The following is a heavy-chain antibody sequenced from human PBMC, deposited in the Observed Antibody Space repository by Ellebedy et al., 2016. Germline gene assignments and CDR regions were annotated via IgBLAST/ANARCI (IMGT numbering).Heavy chain of an antibody. CDR2: ISSSSSTI. Sequence: GESLKISCAASGFTFSSYSMNWVRQAPGKGLDWVSYISSSSSTIYYADSVKGRFTISRDSAKNSLYLQMNSLRAEDTAVYYCASYYYNGMDVWGQGTTVTVSS. CDR1: GFTFSSYS. V-gene: IGHV3-48*01. CDR3: ASYYYNGMDV. J-gene: IGHJ6*02.